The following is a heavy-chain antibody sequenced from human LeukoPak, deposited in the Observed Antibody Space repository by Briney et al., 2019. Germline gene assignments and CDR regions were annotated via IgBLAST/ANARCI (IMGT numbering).Heavy chain of an antibody. CDR2: IYYSGRT. CDR3: ARGRWLPNAFDI. D-gene: IGHD5-24*01. J-gene: IGHJ3*02. V-gene: IGHV4-59*01. Sequence: SETLSLTCTVSGDSINSYYWNWIRQPPGKGLEWIGYIYYSGRTDYNPSLKSRVTISVDTSKHQFSMKLKSVTAADTAVYFCARGRWLPNAFDIWGQGTIASVFS. CDR1: GDSINSYY.